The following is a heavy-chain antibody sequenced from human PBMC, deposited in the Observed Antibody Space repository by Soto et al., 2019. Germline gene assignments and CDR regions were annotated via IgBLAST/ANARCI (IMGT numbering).Heavy chain of an antibody. D-gene: IGHD2-21*02. CDR1: GFTFSSYG. V-gene: IGHV3-33*01. CDR3: ARAVTYCGGDSYYKNDEYFQQ. Sequence: QVQLVESGGGVVQPGRSLRLSCAASGFTFSSYGIHWVRQAPGKGLERVAVIWYDGDNKYYADSVKGRFTISRGNSKNTLYLQMNSLSAEDTAVYYCARAVTYCGGDSYYKNDEYFQQWGQGTLVTVSS. CDR2: IWYDGDNK. J-gene: IGHJ1*01.